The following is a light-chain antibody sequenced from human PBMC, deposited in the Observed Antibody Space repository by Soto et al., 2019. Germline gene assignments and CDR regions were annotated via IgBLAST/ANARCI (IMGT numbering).Light chain of an antibody. CDR3: QQYNNWPWT. Sequence: EIVMTQSPATLSVSPGERATLSCRASQGVTTNLAWYQQKPGQAPRLLIYGASTRATGIPARFSGSGSGTEFTLTISSLQSEDFAVYYCQQYNNWPWTFGQGTKVEI. CDR2: GAS. V-gene: IGKV3-15*01. CDR1: QGVTTN. J-gene: IGKJ1*01.